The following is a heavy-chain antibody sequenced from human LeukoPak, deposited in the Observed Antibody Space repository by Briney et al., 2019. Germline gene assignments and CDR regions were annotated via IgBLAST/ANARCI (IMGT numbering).Heavy chain of an antibody. D-gene: IGHD2-2*01. V-gene: IGHV4-34*01. CDR1: GGSFSGYY. Sequence: SETLSLTCAVYGGSFSGYYWSWIRQPPGKGLEWIWEINHSGSTNYNPSLKSRVTISVDTSKNQFSLKLSSVSAADTAVYYCAIHIVVVPAAKKKNWFDPWGQGTLVTVSS. J-gene: IGHJ5*02. CDR3: AIHIVVVPAAKKKNWFDP. CDR2: INHSGST.